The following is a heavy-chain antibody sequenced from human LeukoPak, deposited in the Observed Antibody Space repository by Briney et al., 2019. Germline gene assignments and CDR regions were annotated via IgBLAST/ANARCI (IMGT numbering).Heavy chain of an antibody. J-gene: IGHJ4*02. D-gene: IGHD2-2*01. CDR3: AKDPRPRIVVVPAAIWY. CDR1: GFTFSSYS. V-gene: IGHV3-23*01. CDR2: ISGSGGST. Sequence: GGSLRLSCAASGFTFSSYSMNWVRQAPGKGLEWVSAISGSGGSTCYADSVKGRFTISRDNSKNTLYLQMNSLRAEDTAVYYCAKDPRPRIVVVPAAIWYWGQGTLVTVSS.